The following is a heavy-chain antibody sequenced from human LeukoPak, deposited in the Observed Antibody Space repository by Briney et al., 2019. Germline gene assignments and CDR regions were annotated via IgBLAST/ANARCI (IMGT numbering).Heavy chain of an antibody. CDR1: GYTFTSYD. V-gene: IGHV1-8*03. CDR3: ARGNLQLLIDI. J-gene: IGHJ3*02. D-gene: IGHD2-2*01. CDR2: MNPNSGNT. Sequence: GASVKVSCKASGYTFTSYDINWERQATGQGLEWMGWMNPNSGNTGYAQKFQGRVTITRNTSISTAYMELSSLRSEDTAVYYCARGNLQLLIDIWGQGTMVTVSS.